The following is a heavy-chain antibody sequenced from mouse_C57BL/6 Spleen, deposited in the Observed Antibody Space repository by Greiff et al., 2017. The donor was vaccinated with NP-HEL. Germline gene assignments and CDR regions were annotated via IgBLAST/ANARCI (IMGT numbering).Heavy chain of an antibody. CDR2: IYPGDGDT. CDR3: ARIYDSYAMDY. J-gene: IGHJ4*01. V-gene: IGHV1-80*01. D-gene: IGHD2-3*01. Sequence: VKLMESGAELVKPGASVKISCKASGYAFSSYWMNWVKQRPGKGLEWIGQIYPGDGDTNYNGKFKGKATLTADKSSSTAYMQLSSLTSEDSAVYFCARIYDSYAMDYWGQGTSVTVSS. CDR1: GYAFSSYW.